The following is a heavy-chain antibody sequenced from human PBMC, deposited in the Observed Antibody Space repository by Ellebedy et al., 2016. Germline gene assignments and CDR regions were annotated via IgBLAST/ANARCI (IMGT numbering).Heavy chain of an antibody. CDR2: INHSGST. J-gene: IGHJ6*02. V-gene: IGHV4-34*01. CDR3: ARDMVLLWFGELPSYYYYYGMDV. Sequence: GSLRLXCAVYGGSFSGYYWSWIRQLPGKGLEWIGEINHSGSTNYNPSLKSRVTISVDTSKNQFSLKLSSVTAADTAVYYCARDMVLLWFGELPSYYYYYGMDVWGQGTTVTVSS. CDR1: GGSFSGYY. D-gene: IGHD3-10*01.